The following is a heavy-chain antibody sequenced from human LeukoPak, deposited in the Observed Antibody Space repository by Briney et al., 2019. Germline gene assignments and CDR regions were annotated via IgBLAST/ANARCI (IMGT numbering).Heavy chain of an antibody. J-gene: IGHJ5*02. CDR1: GGSFSGYY. Sequence: PSETLSLTCAVYGGSFSGYYWSWLRQPPGKGLEWIGYIYYSGSTNYNPSLKSRVTISVDTSKNQFSLKLSSVTAADTAVYYCARDTRPPCRGGSCYRWFDPWGQGTLVTVSS. V-gene: IGHV4-59*01. CDR3: ARDTRPPCRGGSCYRWFDP. D-gene: IGHD2-15*01. CDR2: IYYSGST.